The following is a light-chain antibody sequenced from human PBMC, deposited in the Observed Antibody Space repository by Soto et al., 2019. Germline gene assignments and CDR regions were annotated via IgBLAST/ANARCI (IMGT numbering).Light chain of an antibody. Sequence: DIVMTQSPLSLPVTPGEPASISCMPSQSLLHSNGKKYMDWYLQKPGQSPQLLIYLGSNRASGVPDRFSGSGSGTDFTLKISRVEAEDVGLYYCMQALQTPITFGQGTRLEIK. J-gene: IGKJ5*01. CDR2: LGS. CDR3: MQALQTPIT. CDR1: QSLLHSNGKKY. V-gene: IGKV2-28*01.